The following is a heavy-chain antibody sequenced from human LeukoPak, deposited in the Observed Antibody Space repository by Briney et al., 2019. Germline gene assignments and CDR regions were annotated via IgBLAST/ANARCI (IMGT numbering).Heavy chain of an antibody. V-gene: IGHV3-48*01. CDR1: GFTFSSYS. CDR2: ISSSSSTI. J-gene: IGHJ4*02. CDR3: ARAHLPTIQDY. Sequence: GGSLRLSCAASGFTFSSYSMNWVRQAPGKGLEWVSYISSSSSTIYYADSVKGRFTISRDNSKNTLYLQMNSLRAEDTAVYYCARAHLPTIQDYWGQGTLVTVSS. D-gene: IGHD2-2*01.